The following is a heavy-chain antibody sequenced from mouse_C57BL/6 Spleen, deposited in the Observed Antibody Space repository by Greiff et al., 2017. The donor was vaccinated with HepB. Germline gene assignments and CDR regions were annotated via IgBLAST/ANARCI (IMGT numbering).Heavy chain of an antibody. CDR3: ARGGDYDYYAMDY. J-gene: IGHJ4*01. CDR2: FHPYNDDT. CDR1: GYTFTTYP. V-gene: IGHV1-47*01. D-gene: IGHD2-4*01. Sequence: QVQLKESGAELVKPGASVKMSCKASGYTFTTYPIEWMKQNHGKSLEWIGNFHPYNDDTKYNEKFKGKATLTVEKSSSTVYLELSRLTSDDSAVYYCARGGDYDYYAMDYWGQGTSVTVSS.